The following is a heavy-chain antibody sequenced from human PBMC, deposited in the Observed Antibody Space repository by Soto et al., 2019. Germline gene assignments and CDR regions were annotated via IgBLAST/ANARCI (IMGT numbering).Heavy chain of an antibody. D-gene: IGHD6-6*01. CDR2: IYYSGRT. J-gene: IGHJ4*02. Sequence: PSETLSLTCTVSGGSISSDDYYWTWIRQAPGEGLEWIGYIYYSGRTLYNPSLKSRVTISIDTSKNQFSLKLISVSVADTAVYYCARDRSNSPDFFDDWGQGTLVTVSS. V-gene: IGHV4-30-4*01. CDR1: GGSISSDDYY. CDR3: ARDRSNSPDFFDD.